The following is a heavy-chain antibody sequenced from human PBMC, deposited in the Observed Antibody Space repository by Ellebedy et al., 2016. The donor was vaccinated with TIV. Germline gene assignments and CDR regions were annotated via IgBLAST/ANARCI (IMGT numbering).Heavy chain of an antibody. Sequence: GGSLRLXXAASGFTFSSYSMNWVRQAPGKGLEWVSSISSSSSYIYYADSVKGRFTISRDNAKNSLYLQMNSLRSDDTAVYYCARDRLTMVRGTNWFDPWGQGTLVTVSS. V-gene: IGHV3-21*04. CDR1: GFTFSSYS. CDR3: ARDRLTMVRGTNWFDP. D-gene: IGHD3-10*01. CDR2: ISSSSSYI. J-gene: IGHJ5*02.